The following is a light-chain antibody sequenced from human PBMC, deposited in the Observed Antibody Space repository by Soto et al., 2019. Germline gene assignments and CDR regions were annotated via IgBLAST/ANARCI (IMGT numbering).Light chain of an antibody. CDR1: ISNLGSNF. CDR2: RND. CDR3: AAWDDSLRGVV. V-gene: IGLV1-47*01. J-gene: IGLJ3*02. Sequence: QSVLTQPPSASGTPGQRVTISCSGSISNLGSNFVFWYQQLPGAAPKLLISRNDQRPSGVPDRFSGSKSGTSASLAISGRRSEDEADYHCAAWDDSLRGVVFGGGTQVTVL.